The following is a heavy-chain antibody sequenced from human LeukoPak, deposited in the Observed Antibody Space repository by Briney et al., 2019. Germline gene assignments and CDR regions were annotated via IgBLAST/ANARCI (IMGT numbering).Heavy chain of an antibody. D-gene: IGHD3-10*01. CDR2: IYYSGST. CDR1: GGSISSYY. Sequence: SETPSLTCTVSGGSISSYYWSWIRQPPGKGLEWIGYIYYSGSTNYNPSLKSRVTISVDTSKNQFSLKLSSVTAADTAVYYRARVPSYGSGLDPWGQGTLVTVSS. J-gene: IGHJ5*02. V-gene: IGHV4-59*01. CDR3: ARVPSYGSGLDP.